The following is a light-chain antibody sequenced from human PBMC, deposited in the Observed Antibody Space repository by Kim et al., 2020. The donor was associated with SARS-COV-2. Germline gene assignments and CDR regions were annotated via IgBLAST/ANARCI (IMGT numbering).Light chain of an antibody. J-gene: IGLJ3*02. CDR3: QSYDSSLRGSV. Sequence: QSVLTQPTSVSGAPGQRVTISCTGSSSNLGAGYDVHWYQLLPGTAPKLLISGNTNRPSGVPDRFSGSKSGTSASLAITGLQAEDEADYYCQSYDSSLRGSVFGGGTQLTVL. CDR1: SSNLGAGYD. CDR2: GNT. V-gene: IGLV1-40*01.